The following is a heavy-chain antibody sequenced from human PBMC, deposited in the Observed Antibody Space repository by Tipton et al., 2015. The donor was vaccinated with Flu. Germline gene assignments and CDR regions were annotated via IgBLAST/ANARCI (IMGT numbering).Heavy chain of an antibody. J-gene: IGHJ6*02. CDR2: INSDGNII. CDR3: ARGMGDV. D-gene: IGHD5-24*01. V-gene: IGHV3-74*01. CDR1: GFTFRSYW. Sequence: SLRLSCAASGFTFRSYWMHWVRQAPGKGLVWVSRINSDGNIISYADSVKGRLTISRDNAKNTLYLQMNSLRAEDTAVYYCARGMGDVWGQGTTVTVCS.